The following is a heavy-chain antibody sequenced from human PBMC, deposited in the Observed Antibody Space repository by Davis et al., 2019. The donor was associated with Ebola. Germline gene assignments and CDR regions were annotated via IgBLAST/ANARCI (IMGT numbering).Heavy chain of an antibody. CDR1: GYTFTGYY. V-gene: IGHV1-2*04. CDR3: ARDRRVPYYYYGMDV. CDR2: INPNSGGT. J-gene: IGHJ6*02. Sequence: ASVPVSCKASGYTFTGYYMHWVRQAPGQGLEWMGWINPNSGGTNYAQKFQGWVTMTRDTSISTAYMELSRLRSDDTAVYYCARDRRVPYYYYGMDVWGQGTTVTVSS. D-gene: IGHD2-2*01.